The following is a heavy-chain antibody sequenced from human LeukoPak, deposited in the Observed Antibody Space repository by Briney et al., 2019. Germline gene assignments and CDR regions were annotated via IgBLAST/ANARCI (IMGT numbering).Heavy chain of an antibody. CDR1: GYTFTGYY. V-gene: IGHV1-46*01. J-gene: IGHJ4*02. D-gene: IGHD3-9*01. CDR3: ARSSRFDWLLYFDS. Sequence: ASVKVSCKASGYTFTGYYMHWVRQAPGQGLEWMGIINPSGGSTSYAQKSQGRVTITRDTSTSTVYMELSSLRSEDTAVYYCARSSRFDWLLYFDSWGQGTLVTVSS. CDR2: INPSGGST.